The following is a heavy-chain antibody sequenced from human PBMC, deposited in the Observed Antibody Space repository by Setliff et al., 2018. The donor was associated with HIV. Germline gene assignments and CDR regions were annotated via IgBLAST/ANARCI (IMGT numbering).Heavy chain of an antibody. J-gene: IGHJ4*02. CDR1: GYSFTDYF. D-gene: IGHD7-27*01. CDR3: ARQLSNSLDY. Sequence: GASVKVSCKASGYSFTDYFMHWVRQAPGQGLEWMGWISPNNGDKNIPQSLQGRVNMTRDTSINTAYMELCGLRSDDTAMYYCARQLSNSLDYWGQGTLVTVSS. V-gene: IGHV1-2*02. CDR2: ISPNNGDK.